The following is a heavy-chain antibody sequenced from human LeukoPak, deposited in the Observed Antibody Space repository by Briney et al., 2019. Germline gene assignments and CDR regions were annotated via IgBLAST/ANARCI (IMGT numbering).Heavy chain of an antibody. J-gene: IGHJ4*02. V-gene: IGHV4-59*01. CDR1: GGSISSYY. D-gene: IGHD1-26*01. CDR3: ARVKYSGSHPHYFDY. CDR2: IYYSGST. Sequence: SETLSLTCTVSGGSISSYYWSWIRQPPGKGLEWIGYIYYSGSTNYNPSLKSRVTISVDTSKNQFSLKLSSVTAADTAVYYCARVKYSGSHPHYFDYWGQGTLVTVSS.